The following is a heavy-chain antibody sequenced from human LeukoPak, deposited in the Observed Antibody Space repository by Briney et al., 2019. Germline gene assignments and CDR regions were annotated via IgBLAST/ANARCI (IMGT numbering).Heavy chain of an antibody. V-gene: IGHV4-59*08. D-gene: IGHD6-13*01. J-gene: IGHJ5*02. CDR1: GGSISSYY. Sequence: PSETLSLTCTVAGGSISSYYWSWIRQPTGKGLEWIGYIYYSGSTNYNPSLKSRVTISVDTSKNQFSLKLSSVTAADTAVYYCARHLGQQLVGWFDPWGQGTLVTVSS. CDR3: ARHLGQQLVGWFDP. CDR2: IYYSGST.